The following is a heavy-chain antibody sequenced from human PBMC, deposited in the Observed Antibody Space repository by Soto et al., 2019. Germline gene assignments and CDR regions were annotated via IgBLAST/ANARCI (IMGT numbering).Heavy chain of an antibody. J-gene: IGHJ4*02. CDR3: ARDLPQRWLKLDPSPRFDY. D-gene: IGHD5-12*01. CDR2: ISAYNGNT. Sequence: GASVTVSCKASGYTFTSNGISWVRPAPGQGLEWMGWISAYNGNTNYAQKLQGRVTMTTDTSTSTAYMELRSLRSDDTAVYYCARDLPQRWLKLDPSPRFDYWGQGTLVTVSA. CDR1: GYTFTSNG. V-gene: IGHV1-18*04.